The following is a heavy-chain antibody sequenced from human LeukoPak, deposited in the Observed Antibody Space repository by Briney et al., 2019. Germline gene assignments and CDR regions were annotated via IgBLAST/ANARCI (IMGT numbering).Heavy chain of an antibody. CDR2: IYYSGST. CDR1: GGSISSYY. J-gene: IGHJ4*02. CDR3: ARVVTADFDF. Sequence: SETLSLTCTVSGGSISSYYWSWIRQPPGKGLEWIGYIYYSGSTNYNPSLKSRVTISVDTSKNQFSLKLSSVTAADTAVYYCARVVTADFDFWGQGTLVTVSS. V-gene: IGHV4-59*01. D-gene: IGHD2-21*02.